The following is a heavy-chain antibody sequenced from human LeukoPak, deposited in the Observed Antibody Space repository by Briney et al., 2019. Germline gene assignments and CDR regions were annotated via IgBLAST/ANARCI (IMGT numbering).Heavy chain of an antibody. Sequence: GGSLRLSCAASGFTISSNWMHWVRQAPGKGLVWVSFINNDERVTSYADSVKGLFTISRDNAKNTLYLEMNSLIAEDTAMYYCARGGQGAVDYWGPGTLVTVSS. CDR2: INNDERVT. CDR1: GFTISSNW. J-gene: IGHJ4*02. CDR3: ARGGQGAVDY. V-gene: IGHV3-74*01. D-gene: IGHD3-16*01.